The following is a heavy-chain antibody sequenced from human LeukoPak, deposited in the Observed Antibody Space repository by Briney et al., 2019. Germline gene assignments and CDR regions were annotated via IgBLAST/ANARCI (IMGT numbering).Heavy chain of an antibody. V-gene: IGHV3-7*01. CDR3: ARPAGWGSLDF. J-gene: IGHJ4*02. D-gene: IGHD7-27*01. CDR1: GFTFSTYW. Sequence: GGSLRLSCAAPGFTFSTYWMSWVRQAPGKGLEWVTNIKQNGSEKYYVDSVKGRFTISKDNAKNSLYLQMNSLRAEDTAVYYCARPAGWGSLDFWGQGTLVTVSS. CDR2: IKQNGSEK.